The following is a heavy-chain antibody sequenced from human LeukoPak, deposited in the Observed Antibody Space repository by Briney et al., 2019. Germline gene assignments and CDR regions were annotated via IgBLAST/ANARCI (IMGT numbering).Heavy chain of an antibody. J-gene: IGHJ4*02. Sequence: AASVKVSCKASGYTFTSYAMHWVRQAPGQRLGWMGWINAGNGNTKYSQKFQGRVTITRDTSASTAYMELSSLRSEDTAVYYCAREVLPTQDIDYWGQGTLVTVSS. CDR2: INAGNGNT. CDR1: GYTFTSYA. CDR3: AREVLPTQDIDY. D-gene: IGHD3-10*01. V-gene: IGHV1-3*01.